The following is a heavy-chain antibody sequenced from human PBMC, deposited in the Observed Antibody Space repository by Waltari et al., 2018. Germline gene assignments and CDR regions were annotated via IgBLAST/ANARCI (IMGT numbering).Heavy chain of an antibody. CDR3: VRDGYYTSSFDF. CDR1: GGSVSRGNYY. CDR2: TYYGGDT. Sequence: QVQLQESGPGLVKPSETLSLTCTVSGGSVSRGNYYWSWIRQPPGRSLEWIGFTYYGGDTTYNPSLHSRVTRSMDTSNNQFSLDLRSVTAADTAVYFCVRDGYYTSSFDFWGPGTLVTVSS. J-gene: IGHJ4*02. D-gene: IGHD1-26*01. V-gene: IGHV4-61*01.